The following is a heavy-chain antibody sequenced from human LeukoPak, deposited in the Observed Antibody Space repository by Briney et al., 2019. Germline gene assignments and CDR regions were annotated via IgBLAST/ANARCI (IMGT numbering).Heavy chain of an antibody. CDR1: GGTFSSYA. D-gene: IGHD5-18*01. CDR3: ADRVFQGYSHGGWFDP. J-gene: IGHJ5*02. CDR2: IIPIFGTA. Sequence: GASVKVSCKASGGTFSSYAISWVRQAPGQGLEWMGGIIPIFGTANYAQKFQGRVTITADESTSTAYMELSSLRSEDAAVYYCADRVFQGYSHGGWFDPWGQGTLVTVSS. V-gene: IGHV1-69*13.